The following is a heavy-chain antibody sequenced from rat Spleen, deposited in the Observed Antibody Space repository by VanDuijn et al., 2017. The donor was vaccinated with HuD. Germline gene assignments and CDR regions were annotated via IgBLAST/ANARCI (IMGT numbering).Heavy chain of an antibody. J-gene: IGHJ2*01. CDR2: INYDGSST. D-gene: IGHD4-1*01. V-gene: IGHV5-29*01. CDR3: TRDRIIRSTGFDY. Sequence: EVHLVESGGGLVQPGRSLKLSCAASGFTFSNYGMAWVRQAPTKGLEWVASINYDGSSTYYRDSVKGRFTLSRDNAKSSLYLQMDSLRSEDTATYYCTRDRIIRSTGFDYWGQGVMVTVSS. CDR1: GFTFSNYG.